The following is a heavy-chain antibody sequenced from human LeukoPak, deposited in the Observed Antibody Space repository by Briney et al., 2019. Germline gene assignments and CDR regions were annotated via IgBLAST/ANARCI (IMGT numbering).Heavy chain of an antibody. CDR2: IYPGDSDT. Sequence: GESLKISCKGSGYSFTSYWISWVRQMPGKGLEWMGIIYPGDSDTRYSPSFQGQVTISADKSISTAYLQWSSLKASDTAMYYCARSLRGAYYYYGMDVWGQGTTVTVSS. J-gene: IGHJ6*02. CDR3: ARSLRGAYYYYGMDV. D-gene: IGHD3-10*01. CDR1: GYSFTSYW. V-gene: IGHV5-51*01.